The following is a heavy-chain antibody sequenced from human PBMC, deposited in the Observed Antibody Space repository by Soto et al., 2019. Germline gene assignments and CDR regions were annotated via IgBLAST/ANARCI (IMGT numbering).Heavy chain of an antibody. CDR3: ARGYCATTICDPWFDP. CDR1: GYSFTSYW. J-gene: IGHJ5*02. Sequence: GESLKISCTGVGYSFTSYWIGWVRQMPGKGLEWMGIIYPGDSDTRYSPSFQGQVTISADKSITTAYLQWSSLKASDTAMYYCARGYCATTICDPWFDPWGQGTLVTVSS. CDR2: IYPGDSDT. D-gene: IGHD2-2*01. V-gene: IGHV5-51*01.